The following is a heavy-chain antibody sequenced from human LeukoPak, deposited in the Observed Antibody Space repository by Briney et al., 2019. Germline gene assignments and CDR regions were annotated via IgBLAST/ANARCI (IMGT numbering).Heavy chain of an antibody. D-gene: IGHD2-8*01. CDR2: MWSEGSKK. CDR1: GFTFSSYA. CDR3: ARDSCINGVCYKADDAFDF. J-gene: IGHJ3*01. V-gene: IGHV3-33*08. Sequence: QTGGSLRLSCAASGFTFSSYAMHWVRQAPGKGLEWVAVMWSEGSKKYYADSVKGRFTISRDNSKNILFLQMNVLRAEDTAVYFCARDSCINGVCYKADDAFDFWGQGTMVIVSS.